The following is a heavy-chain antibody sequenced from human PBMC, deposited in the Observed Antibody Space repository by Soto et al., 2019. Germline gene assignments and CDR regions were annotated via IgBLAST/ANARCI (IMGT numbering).Heavy chain of an antibody. CDR3: ASGPAYYYYYMDV. Sequence: PGGSLRLSCAASGFTVSSNYMSWVRQAPGKGLEWVSVIYSGGSTYYADSVKGRFTISRDNSKNTLYLQMNSLRAEDTAVYYCASGPAYYYYYMDVWGKGTTVTVSS. V-gene: IGHV3-66*01. CDR2: IYSGGST. J-gene: IGHJ6*03. CDR1: GFTVSSNY.